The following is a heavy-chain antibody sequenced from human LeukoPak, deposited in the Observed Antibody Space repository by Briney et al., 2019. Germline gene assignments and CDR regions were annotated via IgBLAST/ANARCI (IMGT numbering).Heavy chain of an antibody. CDR2: IYTSGST. V-gene: IGHV4-4*07. D-gene: IGHD3/OR15-3a*01. J-gene: IGHJ5*02. CDR3: ARWTGRQGYNWFDP. Sequence: SETLSLTCAVSGGSISSSNCWSWIRQPAGKGLEWIGRIYTSGSTNYNPSLKSRVTISVDTSKNQFSLKLSSVTAADTAVYYCARWTGRQGYNWFDPWGRGTLVTVSS. CDR1: GGSISSSNC.